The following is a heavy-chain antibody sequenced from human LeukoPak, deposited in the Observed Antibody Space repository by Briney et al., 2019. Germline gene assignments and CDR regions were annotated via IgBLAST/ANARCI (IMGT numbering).Heavy chain of an antibody. J-gene: IGHJ3*02. CDR2: FDPEDGET. CDR1: GYTLTELS. Sequence: ASVKVSCKGSGYTLTELSMHWVRQAPGKGLEWMGGFDPEDGETIYAQKFQGRVTMTEDTSTDTAYMELSSLRSEDTAVYYCATAPGSYYSDAFDIWGQGTMVTVSS. D-gene: IGHD3-10*01. CDR3: ATAPGSYYSDAFDI. V-gene: IGHV1-24*01.